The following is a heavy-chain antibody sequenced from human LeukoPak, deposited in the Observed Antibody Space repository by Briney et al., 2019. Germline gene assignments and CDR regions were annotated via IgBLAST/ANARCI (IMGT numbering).Heavy chain of an antibody. J-gene: IGHJ4*02. D-gene: IGHD3-22*01. V-gene: IGHV1-2*02. CDR2: INPNSGGT. CDR1: GYTFTGYY. Sequence: ASVKVSCKASGYTFTGYYMHWVRQAPGQGLEWMGWINPNSGGTNYAQKFQGRVTITRDTSISTAYMELTRLRSDDTAVYYCARDLPMYYYDTSGHPLFDYWGQGTLVTVSS. CDR3: ARDLPMYYYDTSGHPLFDY.